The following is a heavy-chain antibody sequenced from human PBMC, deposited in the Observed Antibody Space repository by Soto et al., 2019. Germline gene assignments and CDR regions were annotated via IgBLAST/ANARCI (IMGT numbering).Heavy chain of an antibody. V-gene: IGHV5-51*01. D-gene: IGHD2-8*01. Sequence: GESLKISCKGSGYGFTSYWIGWVRQMPGKGLEWMGIIYPGDSDTRYSPSFQGQVTISADKSISTAYLQWSSLKASDTAMYYCARLVGYCTNGVCYTVPAHFDYWGQGPLVTVSS. CDR1: GYGFTSYW. CDR3: ARLVGYCTNGVCYTVPAHFDY. J-gene: IGHJ4*02. CDR2: IYPGDSDT.